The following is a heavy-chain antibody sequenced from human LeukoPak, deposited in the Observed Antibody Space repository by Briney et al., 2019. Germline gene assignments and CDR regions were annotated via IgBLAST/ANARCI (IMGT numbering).Heavy chain of an antibody. Sequence: ASVKVSCKASGYTFTGYYMHWVRQAPGQGPDWMGWINPNSGGTNYAQKFQGRVTMTRDTSISTAYMELSRLRSDDTAVYYCARARGYSGYDYGDYWGQRTLVTVSS. CDR2: INPNSGGT. D-gene: IGHD5-12*01. CDR3: ARARGYSGYDYGDY. J-gene: IGHJ4*02. CDR1: GYTFTGYY. V-gene: IGHV1-2*02.